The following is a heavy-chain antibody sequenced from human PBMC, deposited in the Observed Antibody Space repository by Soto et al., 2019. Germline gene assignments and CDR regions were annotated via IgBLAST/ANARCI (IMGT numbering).Heavy chain of an antibody. D-gene: IGHD1-7*01. V-gene: IGHV4-4*02. J-gene: IGHJ4*02. CDR3: ESRDPGTSVDY. CDR2: IYRTGST. CDR1: GGSFTSNNW. Sequence: PSETLSLTCAVSGGSFTSNNWWTWARQPPGQGLEWIGEIYRTGSTNYNPSLKSRVTISLDKSENQFSLKVTSLTAADTAVYYCESRDPGTSVDYWGQGTLVTVSS.